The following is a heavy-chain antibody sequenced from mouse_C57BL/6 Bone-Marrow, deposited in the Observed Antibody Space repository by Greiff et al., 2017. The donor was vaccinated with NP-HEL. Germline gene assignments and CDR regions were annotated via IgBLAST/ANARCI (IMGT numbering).Heavy chain of an antibody. Sequence: QVQLLQPGAELARPGSSVKLSCKASGYTFTCYWKLWVKQMPIQGLEWIGNFDPYDSETHYNQKFKDKATLTVDKSSSTAYMQLSSLTSADSAVDYCARGERQLRLWFAYWGQETLVTVSA. V-gene: IGHV1-52*01. CDR1: GYTFTCYW. CDR3: ARGERQLRLWFAY. J-gene: IGHJ3*01. CDR2: FDPYDSET. D-gene: IGHD3-2*02.